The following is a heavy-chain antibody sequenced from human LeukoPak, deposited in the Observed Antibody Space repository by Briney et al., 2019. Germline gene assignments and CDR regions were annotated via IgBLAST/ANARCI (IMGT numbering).Heavy chain of an antibody. CDR2: INRDGSEK. J-gene: IGHJ4*02. CDR3: AKWGPYCNSNYCPALDY. D-gene: IGHD2/OR15-2a*01. V-gene: IGHV3-7*01. CDR1: GFTFSTYW. Sequence: GGSLRLSCAASGFTFSTYWMSWVRQAPGKELEWVANINRDGSEKYYGDSVKGRFTISRDNAENSLFLQMNSLRADDTAVYYCAKWGPYCNSNYCPALDYWGQGALVTVSS.